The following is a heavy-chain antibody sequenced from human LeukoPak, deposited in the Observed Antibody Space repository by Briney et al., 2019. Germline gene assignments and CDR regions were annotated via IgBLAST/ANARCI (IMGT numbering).Heavy chain of an antibody. J-gene: IGHJ5*02. Sequence: PSETLSLTCAVYGGSFSGYYWSWIRQPPGKGLEWIGEINHSGSTNYNPSLKSRVTISVDTSKNQFSLKLSSVTAADTAVYYCARPRGYSSSSGNWFDPWGQGTLVTVSS. V-gene: IGHV4-34*01. CDR2: INHSGST. CDR3: ARPRGYSSSSGNWFDP. CDR1: GGSFSGYY. D-gene: IGHD6-6*01.